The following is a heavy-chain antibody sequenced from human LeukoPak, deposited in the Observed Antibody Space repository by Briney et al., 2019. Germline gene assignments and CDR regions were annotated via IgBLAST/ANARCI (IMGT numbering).Heavy chain of an antibody. CDR3: TRRSWSDYGDFNDY. CDR2: FRSKANSYAT. CDR1: GSPSIGLL. V-gene: IGHV3-73*01. J-gene: IGHJ4*02. Sequence: GGPLSSSCPALGSPSIGLLFTWSAQVPGKGLRGVAGFRSKANSYATAYAASVKGRFTISRDDSKNTAYLQMNSLKTEDTAVYYCTRRSWSDYGDFNDYWGQGTLVTVSS. D-gene: IGHD4-17*01.